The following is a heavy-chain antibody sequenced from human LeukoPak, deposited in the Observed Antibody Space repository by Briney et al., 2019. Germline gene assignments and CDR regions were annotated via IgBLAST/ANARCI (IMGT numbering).Heavy chain of an antibody. D-gene: IGHD6-6*01. CDR1: GGSISSSNSH. Sequence: PSETLSLTRSVSGGSISSSNSHWGWIRQPPGKGLEWVGSIDNRGNTYYNPSLKSRVTISVDTSKNQFSLKLSSVTAADTAVYYCARHGTLYGSSSKFDNWGQGTLVTVSS. V-gene: IGHV4-39*01. CDR3: ARHGTLYGSSSKFDN. CDR2: IDNRGNT. J-gene: IGHJ4*02.